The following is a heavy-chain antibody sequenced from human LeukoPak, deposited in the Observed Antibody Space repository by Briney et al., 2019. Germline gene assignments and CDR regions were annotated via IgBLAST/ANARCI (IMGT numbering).Heavy chain of an antibody. CDR3: ATQYYHINV. J-gene: IGHJ6*04. CDR1: GGSIGDNY. D-gene: IGHD2/OR15-2a*01. V-gene: IGHV4-59*01. Sequence: PSETLSLTCSVSGGSIGDNYWTWIRQPPGKGLEWIGYIHAGGNTNYNPALNSRATFSIATSRTQFSLRLTSVSAADTAIYYCATQYYHINVWGKGTSVTVSS. CDR2: IHAGGNT.